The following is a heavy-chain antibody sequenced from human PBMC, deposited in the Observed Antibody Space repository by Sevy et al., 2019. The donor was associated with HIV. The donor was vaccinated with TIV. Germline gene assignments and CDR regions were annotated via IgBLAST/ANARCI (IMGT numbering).Heavy chain of an antibody. Sequence: GGSLRLSCATSGIKFTSYTMTWVRQAPGKGPEWVSSIDSSGGKTYYADSVKGRFTFSRDNSKNTLYLQMQDLTVEDTAVYYCVKTWFDPWGQGTLVTVSS. CDR3: VKTWFDP. CDR1: GIKFTSYT. CDR2: IDSSGGKT. V-gene: IGHV3-23*01. J-gene: IGHJ5*02.